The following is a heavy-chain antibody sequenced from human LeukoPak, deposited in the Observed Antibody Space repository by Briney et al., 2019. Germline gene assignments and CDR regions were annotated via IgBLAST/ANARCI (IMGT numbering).Heavy chain of an antibody. D-gene: IGHD5-24*01. J-gene: IGHJ4*02. V-gene: IGHV1-8*03. CDR2: MNPKTGNT. Sequence: ASVKVSCKASGYTFTSYGISWVRQATGQGLEWMGWMNPKTGNTGSAQKFQGRVTITGNTSISTVYMELSSLRSEDTAVYYCARERRDGYNGLDYWGQGTLVTVSS. CDR3: ARERRDGYNGLDY. CDR1: GYTFTSYG.